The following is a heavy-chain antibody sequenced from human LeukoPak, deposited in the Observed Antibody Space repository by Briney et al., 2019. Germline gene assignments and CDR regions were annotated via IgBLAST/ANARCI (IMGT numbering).Heavy chain of an antibody. CDR3: ALTNPRGGWCFDY. D-gene: IGHD6-19*01. V-gene: IGHV3-53*01. CDR2: IYSGGST. Sequence: PGGSLRLSCAASGFTVSSNYMSWVRQAPGKGLEWVSVIYSGGSTYYADSVKGRFTISRDNSKNTLYLQINSLRAEDTAVYYCALTNPRGGWCFDYWGQGTLVTVSS. J-gene: IGHJ4*02. CDR1: GFTVSSNY.